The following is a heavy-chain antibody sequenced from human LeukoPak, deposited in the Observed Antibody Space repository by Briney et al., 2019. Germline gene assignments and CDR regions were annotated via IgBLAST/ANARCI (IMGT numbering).Heavy chain of an antibody. J-gene: IGHJ6*03. V-gene: IGHV4-38-2*01. CDR2: IYHSGST. D-gene: IGHD1-26*01. CDR1: GYSISSGYY. CDR3: ARPGRERRAQFYYYYYYMDV. Sequence: SETLSLTCAVSGYSISSGYYWGWIRQPPGKGLEWIGSIYHSGSTYYNPSLKSRVTISVDTSKNQFSLKLSSVTAADTAVYYCARPGRERRAQFYYYYYYMDVWGKETTVTVSS.